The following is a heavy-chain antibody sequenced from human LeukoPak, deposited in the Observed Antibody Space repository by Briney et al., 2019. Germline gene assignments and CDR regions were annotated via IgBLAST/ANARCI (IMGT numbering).Heavy chain of an antibody. CDR2: ISRSGSTI. V-gene: IGHV3-48*03. J-gene: IGHJ4*02. D-gene: IGHD1-1*01. CDR3: ARGPSRTERAHFDS. Sequence: GGSLRLSCAASGFTFSSYEMNWVRQAPGKGLERVSYISRSGSTIYYADSVKGRFTISRDNAKNSLYLQMNSLRGEDTAVYYCARGPSRTERAHFDSWGQGTLVTVSS. CDR1: GFTFSSYE.